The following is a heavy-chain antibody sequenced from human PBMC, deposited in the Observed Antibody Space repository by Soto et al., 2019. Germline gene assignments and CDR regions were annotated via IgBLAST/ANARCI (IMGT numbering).Heavy chain of an antibody. CDR3: ARDRSSSHEDYYGMDV. V-gene: IGHV1-69*01. Sequence: QVQLVQSGAEVKTPGSSVKVSCKASGGTFSSYAISWVRQAPGQGLEWLGGIIPIFGTAHYAQKFQGRVTITADESASTAYMELSSLRSEDTAVYYCARDRSSSHEDYYGMDVWGQGTTVTVSS. CDR2: IIPIFGTA. CDR1: GGTFSSYA. J-gene: IGHJ6*02. D-gene: IGHD6-13*01.